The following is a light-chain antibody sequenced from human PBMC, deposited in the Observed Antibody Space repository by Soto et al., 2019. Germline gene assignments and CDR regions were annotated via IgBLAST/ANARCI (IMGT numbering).Light chain of an antibody. Sequence: QLVLTQPPSVSGAPGQRVTISCTGSSSNIGAGYDVHWYQQLPGTAPKLLIYGNSNRPSGVPDRFSGSKSGTSASLAITGLQAEDEADYYCPSYDSSLSGHVVFGGGTQLTVL. CDR2: GNS. CDR1: SSNIGAGYD. J-gene: IGLJ2*01. CDR3: PSYDSSLSGHVV. V-gene: IGLV1-40*01.